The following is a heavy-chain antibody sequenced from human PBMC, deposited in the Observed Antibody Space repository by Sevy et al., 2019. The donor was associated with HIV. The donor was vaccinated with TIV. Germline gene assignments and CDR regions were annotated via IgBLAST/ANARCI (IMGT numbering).Heavy chain of an antibody. CDR2: ISGSGQSS. CDR3: AKDPNPYSSSWYDDY. D-gene: IGHD6-13*01. J-gene: IGHJ4*02. V-gene: IGHV3-23*01. Sequence: GGSLRLSCAASGFTFTSYAMYWVRQAPGKGLEWVAAISGSGQSSFYADSVKGRFTVSRDRSKNTLFLQMDSLRVEDTAVYYCAKDPNPYSSSWYDDYWGQGTLVTVSS. CDR1: GFTFTSYA.